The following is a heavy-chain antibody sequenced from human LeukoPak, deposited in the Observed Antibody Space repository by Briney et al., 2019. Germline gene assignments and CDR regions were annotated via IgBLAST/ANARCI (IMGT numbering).Heavy chain of an antibody. Sequence: SETLSLTCAVYGGSFNDYYWNWIRQPPGKGLEWIGEINLRGSTTYNPSLKSRVTISLDESKNQFSLKLSSVTAADTAVYFCARGGRYMSASWYRSVYHYMDVRGKGTTVTVSS. CDR1: GGSFNDYY. CDR3: ARGGRYMSASWYRSVYHYMDV. D-gene: IGHD6-13*01. CDR2: INLRGST. J-gene: IGHJ6*03. V-gene: IGHV4-34*01.